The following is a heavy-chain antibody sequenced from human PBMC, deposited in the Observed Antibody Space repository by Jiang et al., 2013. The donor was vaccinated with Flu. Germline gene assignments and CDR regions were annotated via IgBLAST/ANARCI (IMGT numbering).Heavy chain of an antibody. V-gene: IGHV1-24*01. CDR3: ATGKRDGYNAGPCDY. D-gene: IGHD5-24*01. Sequence: KVSGYTLTELSMHWVRQAPGKGLEWMGGFDPEDGETIYAQKFQGRVTMTEDTSTDTAYMELSSLRSEDTAVYYCATGKRDGYNAGPCDYWGQGTLVTVSS. CDR1: GYTLTELS. CDR2: FDPEDGET. J-gene: IGHJ4*02.